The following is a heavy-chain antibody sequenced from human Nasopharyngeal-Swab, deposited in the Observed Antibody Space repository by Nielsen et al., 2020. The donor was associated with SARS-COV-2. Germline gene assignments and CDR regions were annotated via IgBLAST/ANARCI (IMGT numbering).Heavy chain of an antibody. CDR2: ISSNGGST. D-gene: IGHD1-26*01. V-gene: IGHV3-64D*09. CDR3: VKDRGSDVFDY. CDR1: GFTFSSYA. Sequence: GESLKISCSASGFTFSSYAMHWVRQAPGKGLEYVSAISSNGGSTYYADSVKGRFTISRDNSKNTLYLQMSSLRAGDTAVYYCVKDRGSDVFDYWGQGTLVTVSS. J-gene: IGHJ4*02.